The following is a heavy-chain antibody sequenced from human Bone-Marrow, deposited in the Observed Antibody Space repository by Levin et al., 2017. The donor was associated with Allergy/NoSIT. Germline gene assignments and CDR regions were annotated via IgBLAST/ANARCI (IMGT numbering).Heavy chain of an antibody. CDR2: IHYGAST. CDR1: GGSISNYY. J-gene: IGHJ3*02. V-gene: IGHV4-59*12. D-gene: IGHD6-6*01. CDR3: ARRGDIAGRSDIPFDI. Sequence: PGGSLRLSCTVSGGSISNYYWNWIRQTPGKGVEWIGYIHYGASTNYNPSLKSRVTVSVDTSNNQVSLKLSSVTAAATAVLSCARRGDIAGRSDIPFDIWGQGTMVTVSS.